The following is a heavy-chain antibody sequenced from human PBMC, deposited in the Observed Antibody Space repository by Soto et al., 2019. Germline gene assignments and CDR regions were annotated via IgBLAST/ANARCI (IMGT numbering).Heavy chain of an antibody. Sequence: ASVKVSCKASGYTFTSYYMHWVRQAPGQGLEWMGIINPSGGSTSYAQKFQGRVTMTRDTSTSTVYMELSSLRSEDTAVYYCAISSTSWEPYYYMDVWGKGTTVTVSS. CDR2: INPSGGST. D-gene: IGHD2-2*01. CDR3: AISSTSWEPYYYMDV. J-gene: IGHJ6*03. CDR1: GYTFTSYY. V-gene: IGHV1-46*03.